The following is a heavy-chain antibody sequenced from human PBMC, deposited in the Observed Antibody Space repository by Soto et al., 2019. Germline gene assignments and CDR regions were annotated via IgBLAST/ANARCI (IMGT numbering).Heavy chain of an antibody. CDR3: AMSNSNDLYYHFES. J-gene: IGHJ4*02. CDR2: INWNSDTI. V-gene: IGHV3-9*01. Sequence: AGGSLRLSCAASGFTFDDYAMHWVRQAPGKGLEWVSGINWNSDTIGYADSVKGRFTVSRDNAKGSLLLQMSSLRAEDTAVYFCAMSNSNDLYYHFESWGQGTPVTVSS. CDR1: GFTFDDYA. D-gene: IGHD3-22*01.